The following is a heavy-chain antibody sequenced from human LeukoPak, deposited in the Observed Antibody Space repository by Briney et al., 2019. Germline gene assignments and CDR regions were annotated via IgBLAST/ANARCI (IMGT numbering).Heavy chain of an antibody. CDR3: ARNYTSGGIDY. V-gene: IGHV1-18*01. CDR2: ISTHNGYT. D-gene: IGHD6-19*01. Sequence: GASVKLSCKTSGYTFTSFGLSWVRQAPGQGLEWMGWISTHNGYTIYAQKLQGRVTMTTDTSTSTAYMELRSLRSDDTAVYYCARNYTSGGIDYWGQGTLVIVSS. J-gene: IGHJ4*02. CDR1: GYTFTSFG.